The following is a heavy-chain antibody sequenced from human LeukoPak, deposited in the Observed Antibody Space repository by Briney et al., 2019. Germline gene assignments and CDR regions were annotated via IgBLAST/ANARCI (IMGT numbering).Heavy chain of an antibody. D-gene: IGHD3-22*01. CDR2: ISAYNGNT. CDR3: ARDLPSYYYDTSGLPLFDY. J-gene: IGHJ4*02. Sequence: GGSLRLSCAASGFTFTSYGISWVRQAPGQGLEWMGWISAYNGNTNYAQKLQGRVTMTTDTSTSTAYMELRSLRSDDTAVYYCARDLPSYYYDTSGLPLFDYWGQGTLVTVSS. V-gene: IGHV1-18*01. CDR1: GFTFTSYG.